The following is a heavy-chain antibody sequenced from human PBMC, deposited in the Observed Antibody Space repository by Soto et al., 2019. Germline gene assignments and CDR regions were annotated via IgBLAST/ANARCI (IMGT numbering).Heavy chain of an antibody. V-gene: IGHV4-39*01. CDR2: IYYSGST. Sequence: PSETLSLTCTVSGGSISSSSYYWGWIRQPPGKGLEWIGSIYYSGSTYYNPSLKSRVTISVDTSKNQFSLKLSSVTAADTGVYYCASQLLSGRSIDYWGQGAQVTVSS. J-gene: IGHJ4*02. CDR1: GGSISSSSYY. D-gene: IGHD1-26*01. CDR3: ASQLLSGRSIDY.